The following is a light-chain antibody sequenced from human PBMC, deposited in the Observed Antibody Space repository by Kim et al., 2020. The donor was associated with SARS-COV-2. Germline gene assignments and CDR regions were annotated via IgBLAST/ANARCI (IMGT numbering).Light chain of an antibody. CDR3: QSADSSDTFWV. Sequence: PGQTARLTCSGDALPKQYAYWFQQKQGQAPVLVIYKDTERPSGIPERFSGSTSGTTVTLTISGVQAEDEADYYCQSADSSDTFWVFGGGTQLTVL. J-gene: IGLJ3*02. CDR1: ALPKQY. CDR2: KDT. V-gene: IGLV3-25*03.